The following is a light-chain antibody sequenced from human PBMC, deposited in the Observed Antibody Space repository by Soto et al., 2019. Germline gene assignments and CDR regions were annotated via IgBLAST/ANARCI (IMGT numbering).Light chain of an antibody. CDR1: SSDVGGYNY. CDR2: EVN. Sequence: QSVLTQPPSASESPGQSVTISCTGTSSDVGGYNYVSWFQHHPGKAPKLLIHEVNKRPSGVPDRFSGSKSGNTASLTVSGLQAEDEADYYCSLYTSSSTFVFGTGTKVTVL. J-gene: IGLJ1*01. CDR3: SLYTSSSTFV. V-gene: IGLV2-8*01.